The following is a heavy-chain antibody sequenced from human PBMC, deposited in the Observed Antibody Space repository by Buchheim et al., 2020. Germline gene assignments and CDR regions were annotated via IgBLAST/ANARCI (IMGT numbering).Heavy chain of an antibody. Sequence: QVQLVQSGAEVKKPGSSVKVSCKASGGTFSSYTISWVRQAPGQGLEWMGRIIPILGIANYAQKFQGRVTITADKSTSTAYMELSSLRSEDTAVYYCASGETSMGIDLYWFDYWGQGTL. V-gene: IGHV1-69*02. J-gene: IGHJ4*02. CDR2: IIPILGIA. CDR1: GGTFSSYT. D-gene: IGHD2-8*02. CDR3: ASGETSMGIDLYWFDY.